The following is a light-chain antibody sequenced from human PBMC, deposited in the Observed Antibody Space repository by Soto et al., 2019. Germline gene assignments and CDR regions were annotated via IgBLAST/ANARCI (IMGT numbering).Light chain of an antibody. Sequence: QSVLTPPASVSGSPGQSITISCTGTGSDVGGYNYVSWYQQHPGKAPKLMIYDVGNRPSGVSNRFSGSKSGNTASLTISGLQAEDEADYYCSSYTSSSTQVFGTGTKVTVL. J-gene: IGLJ1*01. CDR3: SSYTSSSTQV. V-gene: IGLV2-14*01. CDR1: GSDVGGYNY. CDR2: DVG.